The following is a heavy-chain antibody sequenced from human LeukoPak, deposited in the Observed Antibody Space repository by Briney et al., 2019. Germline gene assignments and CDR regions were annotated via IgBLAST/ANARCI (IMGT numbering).Heavy chain of an antibody. V-gene: IGHV3-23*01. Sequence: GGSLRLSCAASGFTFSSYAMSGGRQAPGKGREWVSAISGSGGSTYYADSVKGRFTISRDNSKNTLYLQMNSLRADDTAVYYCASDGSSGYYDAFDIWGQGTMVTVSS. D-gene: IGHD3-22*01. CDR2: ISGSGGST. CDR1: GFTFSSYA. CDR3: ASDGSSGYYDAFDI. J-gene: IGHJ3*02.